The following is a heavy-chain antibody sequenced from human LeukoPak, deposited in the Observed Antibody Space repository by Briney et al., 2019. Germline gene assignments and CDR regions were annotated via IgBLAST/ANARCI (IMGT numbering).Heavy chain of an antibody. V-gene: IGHV3-7*01. Sequence: GGSLRLSCAASGFTFSSYWMSWVRQAPGKGLEWVANIKQDGSEKYYVDSVKGRFTISRDNAKNSLYLQMNSLRAEDTAVYYCAKGPGTALNYDFWSGYFGWGQGTLVTVSS. CDR1: GFTFSSYW. J-gene: IGHJ4*02. CDR3: AKGPGTALNYDFWSGYFG. D-gene: IGHD3-3*01. CDR2: IKQDGSEK.